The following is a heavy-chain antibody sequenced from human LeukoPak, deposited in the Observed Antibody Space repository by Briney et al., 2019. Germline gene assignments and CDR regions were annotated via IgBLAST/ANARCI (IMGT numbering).Heavy chain of an antibody. Sequence: PGGSLRVSCAAFGFTFSSYWMDWVRQAPGKGLVWVSGINSDGRMTRYAESVKGRFTISRDNAKNTLYLQMNSLRAEDTSVYYCARVGSSDSPHAFDIWGQGTMVTVSS. J-gene: IGHJ3*02. CDR3: ARVGSSDSPHAFDI. D-gene: IGHD3-10*01. V-gene: IGHV3-74*01. CDR1: GFTFSSYW. CDR2: INSDGRMT.